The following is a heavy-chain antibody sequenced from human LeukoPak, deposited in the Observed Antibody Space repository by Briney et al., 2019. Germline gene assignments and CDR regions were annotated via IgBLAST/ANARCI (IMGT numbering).Heavy chain of an antibody. CDR2: ISSSSSYI. J-gene: IGHJ4*02. V-gene: IGHV3-21*01. D-gene: IGHD3-3*01. CDR1: GFTFSSYS. Sequence: GGSLRLSCAASGFTFSSYSMNWVRQAPGKGLGWVSSISSSSSYIYYADSVKGRFTISRDNAKNSLYLQMNSLRAEDTAVYYCAREIGLYYDFWSGYDVWGQGTLVTVSS. CDR3: AREIGLYYDFWSGYDV.